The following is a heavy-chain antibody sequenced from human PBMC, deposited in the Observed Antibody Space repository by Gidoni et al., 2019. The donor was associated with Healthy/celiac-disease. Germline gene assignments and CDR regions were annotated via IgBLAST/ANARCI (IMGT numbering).Heavy chain of an antibody. CDR2: IKSQTDGGTT. D-gene: IGHD6-19*01. CDR1: GFTFSNAW. J-gene: IGHJ4*02. CDR3: TTNTRVAGTNFDY. V-gene: IGHV3-15*01. Sequence: EVQLAESGGGLVKPGGSLRLSCAASGFTFSNAWMSWVRQAPGKGLEWVGRIKSQTDGGTTDYAAPVKGRFTISRDNSKNTLYLQMNSMKTEDTAVYYCTTNTRVAGTNFDYWGQGTLVTVSS.